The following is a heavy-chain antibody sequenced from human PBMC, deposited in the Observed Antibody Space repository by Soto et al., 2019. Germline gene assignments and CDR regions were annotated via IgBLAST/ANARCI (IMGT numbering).Heavy chain of an antibody. CDR2: INAGNGNT. J-gene: IGHJ6*02. CDR3: ARDLSGYSYGYPDYYYYGMDV. Sequence: ASVKVSFKSSGYTFTSYSMHWVRQAPGQRLEWMGWINAGNGNTKYSQKFQGRVTITRDTSASTAYMELSSLRSEDTAVYYCARDLSGYSYGYPDYYYYGMDVWGQGTTVTVSS. D-gene: IGHD5-18*01. CDR1: GYTFTSYS. V-gene: IGHV1-3*01.